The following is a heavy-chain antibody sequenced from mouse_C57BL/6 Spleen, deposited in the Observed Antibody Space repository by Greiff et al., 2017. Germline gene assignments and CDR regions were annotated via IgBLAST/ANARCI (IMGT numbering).Heavy chain of an antibody. V-gene: IGHV1-82*01. CDR2: IYPGDGDT. J-gene: IGHJ4*01. Sequence: QVQLQQSGPELVKPGASVKISCKASGYAFSSSWMNWVKQRPGKGLEWIGRIYPGDGDTNYNGKFKGKATLTADKSSSTAYMQLSSLTSEDSAVYFCARSEFLITTVVATKAMDYWGQGTSVTVSS. CDR1: GYAFSSSW. CDR3: ARSEFLITTVVATKAMDY. D-gene: IGHD1-1*01.